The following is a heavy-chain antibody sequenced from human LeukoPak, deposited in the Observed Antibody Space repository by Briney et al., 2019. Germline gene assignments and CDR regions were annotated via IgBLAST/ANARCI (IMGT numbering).Heavy chain of an antibody. CDR2: INPSGGST. Sequence: ASVKVSCKASGGTFSSYAISWVRQVPGQGLEWMGIINPSGGSTSYAQKFQGRVTMTRDTSTSTVYMELSSLRSEDTAVYYCARGTTRVGPFDYWGQGTLVTVSS. J-gene: IGHJ4*02. CDR3: ARGTTRVGPFDY. V-gene: IGHV1-46*01. D-gene: IGHD1-7*01. CDR1: GGTFSSYA.